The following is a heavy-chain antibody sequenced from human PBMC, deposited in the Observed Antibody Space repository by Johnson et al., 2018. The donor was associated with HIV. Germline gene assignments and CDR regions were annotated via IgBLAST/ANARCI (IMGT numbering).Heavy chain of an antibody. J-gene: IGHJ3*02. CDR2: IYSGGST. D-gene: IGHD2-21*02. V-gene: IGHV3-NL1*01. Sequence: QEKLVESGGSVIRPGGSLRLSCVGTGFTFENYGMSWVRQAPGKGLEWVSVIYSGGSTYYADSVKGRFTISRDNSKNTLYLQMNSLRAEETAVYYCAKVYCGGDCSFGGAAFNIWGQGTMVTVSS. CDR1: GFTFENYG. CDR3: AKVYCGGDCSFGGAAFNI.